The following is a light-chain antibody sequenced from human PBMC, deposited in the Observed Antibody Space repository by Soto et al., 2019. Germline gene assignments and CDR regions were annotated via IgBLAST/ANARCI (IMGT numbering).Light chain of an antibody. CDR3: XHSYSTPLT. Sequence: DIQMTQSPSSLSASVGDRVTITCRASQSISSYLNWYQQKPGKAPKLLIYAASSLQSGVPSRFXXXGXXXXXXXXIXXXXPXXFXTXYXXHSYSTPLTFGGGTKVEIK. J-gene: IGKJ4*01. V-gene: IGKV1-39*01. CDR2: AAS. CDR1: QSISSY.